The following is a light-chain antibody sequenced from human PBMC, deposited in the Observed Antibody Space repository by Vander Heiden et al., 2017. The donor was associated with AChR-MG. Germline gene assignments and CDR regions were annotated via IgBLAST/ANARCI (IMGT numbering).Light chain of an antibody. CDR2: DVS. V-gene: IGLV2-14*03. Sequence: QSALTQPASVSGSPGQPITISCTGTSSDVGGYNFVYWYQQHPGKAPKFLNYDVSIRPSGVSNRFSGSKSGNTASLTISGLQAEDEADYYCSSYSSTYTRVFGGGTQLTVL. J-gene: IGLJ3*02. CDR3: SSYSSTYTRV. CDR1: SSDVGGYNF.